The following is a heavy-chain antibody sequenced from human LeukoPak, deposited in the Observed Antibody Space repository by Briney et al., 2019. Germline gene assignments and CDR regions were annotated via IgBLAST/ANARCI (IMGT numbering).Heavy chain of an antibody. Sequence: PGGSLRLSCAASGFTFSLYNMNWVRQAPGKGLEWVSQISASETSIKYADSVRGRFTISRDNVKNPVYLQMNSLRAEDTAIYYCVRDNLENQWLERSYWGQGTLVTVSS. CDR3: VRDNLENQWLERSY. D-gene: IGHD6-19*01. CDR2: ISASETSI. V-gene: IGHV3-48*03. CDR1: GFTFSLYN. J-gene: IGHJ4*02.